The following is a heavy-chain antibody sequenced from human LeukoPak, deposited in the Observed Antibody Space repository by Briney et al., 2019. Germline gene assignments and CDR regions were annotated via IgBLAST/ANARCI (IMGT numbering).Heavy chain of an antibody. CDR3: ARGNVNTAWNYFGMDV. D-gene: IGHD5-18*01. CDR1: GGSISSYY. J-gene: IGHJ6*02. CDR2: IYYSGST. Sequence: SETLSLTCTVSGGSISSYYWSWIRQPPGKGLEWIGYIYYSGSTNYNPSLKSRVTISVDTSKNQFSLKLSSVTAADTAVYYCARGNVNTAWNYFGMDVWGQGTTVTVSS. V-gene: IGHV4-59*01.